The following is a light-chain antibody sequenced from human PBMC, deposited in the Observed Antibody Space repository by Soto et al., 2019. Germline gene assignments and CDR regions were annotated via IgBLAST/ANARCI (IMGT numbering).Light chain of an antibody. CDR3: AAWDDSRSVR. Sequence: QSVLTQPPSASGTPGQRVTISCSGSSSNIGNYYVHWYQQLPEAAPKLLIYGNNQRPSGVPDRFSGSKSGTSASLAIRGLRSEDEADYYCAAWDDSRSVRFGTGTKLTVL. CDR2: GNN. J-gene: IGLJ1*01. V-gene: IGLV1-47*01. CDR1: SSNIGNYY.